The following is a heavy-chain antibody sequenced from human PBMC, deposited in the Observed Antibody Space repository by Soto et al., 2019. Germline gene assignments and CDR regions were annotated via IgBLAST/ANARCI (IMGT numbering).Heavy chain of an antibody. J-gene: IGHJ4*02. D-gene: IGHD2-8*01. CDR2: IYPGDSDT. CDR3: AILSPYCTSPCCYFES. V-gene: IGHV5-51*01. CDR1: GYSFISYW. Sequence: GESLKISCKASGYSFISYWIGWVRQTPAKGLEWMGIIYPGDSDTRYSPSFQGQVTISADKFSNTAYLHWGGLKASHTAVHYCAILSPYCTSPCCYFESWGQGTLITVCS.